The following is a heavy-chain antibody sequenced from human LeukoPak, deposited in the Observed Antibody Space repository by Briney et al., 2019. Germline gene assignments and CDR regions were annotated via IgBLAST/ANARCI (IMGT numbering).Heavy chain of an antibody. CDR2: IRSKAYGGTT. J-gene: IGHJ4*02. CDR1: GFTFGDYA. Sequence: GRSLRLSCTASGFTFGDYAMSWFRQAPGKGLEWVGFIRSKAYGGTTEYAASVKGRFTISRDDSKSIAYLQMNSLKTEDTAVYYCTRDHTVAGYYFDYWGQGTPVTVSS. D-gene: IGHD4-23*01. CDR3: TRDHTVAGYYFDY. V-gene: IGHV3-49*03.